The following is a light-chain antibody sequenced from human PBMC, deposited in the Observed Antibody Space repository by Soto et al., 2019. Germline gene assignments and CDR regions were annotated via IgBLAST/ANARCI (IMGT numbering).Light chain of an antibody. J-gene: IGLJ3*02. V-gene: IGLV2-23*01. Sequence: QSALTQPASVSGSPAQSITISCTGTSSDVGSYNLVSWYQQHPGKAPKLMIYEGSKRPSGVSNRFSGSKSGNTASLTISGLQAEDEADNYCCSYAGSRVFGGGTKLTVL. CDR2: EGS. CDR3: CSYAGSRV. CDR1: SSDVGSYNL.